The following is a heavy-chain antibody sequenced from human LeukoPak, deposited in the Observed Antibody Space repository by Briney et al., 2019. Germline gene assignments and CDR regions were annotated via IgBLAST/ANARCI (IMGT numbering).Heavy chain of an antibody. CDR3: ARGAVTADYFDY. J-gene: IGHJ4*02. D-gene: IGHD2-21*02. CDR1: GFTFSSYG. V-gene: IGHV3-30*03. Sequence: RPGGSLRLSCAASGFTFSSYGMHWVRQAPGKGLEWVAVISYDGSNKYYADSVKGRFTISRDKSKNTLYLQMNSLRAEDTAVYYCARGAVTADYFDYWGQGTLVTVSS. CDR2: ISYDGSNK.